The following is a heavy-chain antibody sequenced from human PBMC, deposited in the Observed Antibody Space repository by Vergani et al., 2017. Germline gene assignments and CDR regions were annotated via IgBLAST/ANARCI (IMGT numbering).Heavy chain of an antibody. J-gene: IGHJ3*02. CDR2: IFHTGLT. CDR3: ARGGLPDAFDI. V-gene: IGHV4-4*09. Sequence: QVQLQESGPGLVKPSETLSLTCTVSGGSISSYYWSWIRQPPGKGLEWIGNIFHTGLTYRNPSLRSRVAISVDTSRNQFSLKLRSVTAADTAAYFCARGGLPDAFDIWGQGTLVTVSS. CDR1: GGSISSYY. D-gene: IGHD3-16*01.